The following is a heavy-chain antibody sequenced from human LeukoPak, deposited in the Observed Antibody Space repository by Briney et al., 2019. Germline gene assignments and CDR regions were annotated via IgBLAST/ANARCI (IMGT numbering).Heavy chain of an antibody. V-gene: IGHV3-30*02. D-gene: IGHD1-26*01. Sequence: GGSLRLSCAASGFTFSRHCIDSVRQPASKRLEWVAFIRYEGSNKKYTDSGKGRLTIPTADSKNTLYLQMNSLRAEDTAVYYCAKDDVTGVGASGLFDYWGQGTLVTVSS. CDR3: AKDDVTGVGASGLFDY. CDR1: GFTFSRHC. J-gene: IGHJ4*02. CDR2: IRYEGSNK.